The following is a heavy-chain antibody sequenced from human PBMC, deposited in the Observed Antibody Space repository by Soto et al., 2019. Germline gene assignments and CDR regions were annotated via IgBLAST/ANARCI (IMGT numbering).Heavy chain of an antibody. J-gene: IGHJ6*02. CDR3: ARSRHGSGSYTHFYYGLDV. CDR1: GFTFISYA. Sequence: QVQLVASGGGVVQPGRSLRLSCAASGFTFISYAMHWVRQAPGKGLEWVAVISFDGSTEYYADSVKGRFTISRDNFKNTVYLEMNSLRSEDTAVYYCARSRHGSGSYTHFYYGLDVWGQGTTVTVSS. D-gene: IGHD3-10*01. CDR2: ISFDGSTE. V-gene: IGHV3-30-3*01.